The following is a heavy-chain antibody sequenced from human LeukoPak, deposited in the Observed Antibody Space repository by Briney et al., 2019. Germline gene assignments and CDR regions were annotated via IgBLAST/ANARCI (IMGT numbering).Heavy chain of an antibody. CDR2: ISGSGSGAST. D-gene: IGHD3-3*01. CDR1: GFTFSSYA. V-gene: IGHV3-23*01. Sequence: PGRSLRLSCAASGFTFSSYAMSWVRQGPGKGLEWVSVISGSGSGASTYYADSVKGRFIISRDKSKNTLYLQMNSLRAEDTAVYYCAKAAENYDFWTGYSCYFDFWGQGTLVTVSS. CDR3: AKAAENYDFWTGYSCYFDF. J-gene: IGHJ4*02.